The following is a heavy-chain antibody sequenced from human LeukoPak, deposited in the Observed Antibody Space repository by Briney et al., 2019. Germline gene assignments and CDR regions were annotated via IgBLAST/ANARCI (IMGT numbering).Heavy chain of an antibody. CDR2: IYYSGST. Sequence: SETLSLTCAVYGGSFSGYYWGWIRQPPGKGLEWIGSIYYSGSTHYNPSLKSRVTISVDTSKNQFSLKLSSVTAADTAVYYCARRSYDILTGGLDAFDIWGQGTMVTVSS. J-gene: IGHJ3*02. V-gene: IGHV4-34*01. CDR1: GGSFSGYY. CDR3: ARRSYDILTGGLDAFDI. D-gene: IGHD3-9*01.